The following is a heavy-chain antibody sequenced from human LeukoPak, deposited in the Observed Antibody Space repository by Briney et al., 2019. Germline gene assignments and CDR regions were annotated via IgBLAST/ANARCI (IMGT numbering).Heavy chain of an antibody. D-gene: IGHD2/OR15-2a*01. CDR2: MHHSGAT. Sequence: SETLSLTCAVSGGSFSGFYWSWIRQPPGKGLEWIGEMHHSGATSYKPSLRSRVTISGGTSKNQFSLNLNSVTAADAAVYYCARGILGYYYFDLWGRGTLVTVSP. CDR3: ARGILGYYYFDL. V-gene: IGHV4-34*01. J-gene: IGHJ2*01. CDR1: GGSFSGFY.